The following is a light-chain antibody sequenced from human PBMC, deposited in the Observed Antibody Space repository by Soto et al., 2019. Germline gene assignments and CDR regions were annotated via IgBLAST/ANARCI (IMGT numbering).Light chain of an antibody. J-gene: IGLJ3*02. V-gene: IGLV2-8*01. CDR1: SSDVGAYNY. CDR3: SSIASSNTWV. CDR2: EVT. Sequence: QSVLTQPPSASGSPGQSVTISCTGTSSDVGAYNYVSWYQQHAGKAPKLVIYEVTKRPSGVPDRFSGSKSANTASLTVSGLQAGGEADYYCSSIASSNTWVFGGGTKLTVL.